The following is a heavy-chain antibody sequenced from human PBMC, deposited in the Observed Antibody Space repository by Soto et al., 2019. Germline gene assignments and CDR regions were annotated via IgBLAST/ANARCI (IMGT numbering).Heavy chain of an antibody. CDR2: ISYDVNKE. J-gene: IGHJ3*02. V-gene: IGHV3-30*18. D-gene: IGHD3-9*01. CDR3: AKDFESGNSGYMQTGGFEM. Sequence: QVQLVEAGGGVVQPGRSLRLSCAASGFFFISYGMHWVRQAPGKGLEWVAVISYDVNKEYYTYSVNCRFTISRDDSNNKVYLQMNSLRPEDTAVYYCAKDFESGNSGYMQTGGFEMWGPGTMVIVS. CDR1: GFFFISYG.